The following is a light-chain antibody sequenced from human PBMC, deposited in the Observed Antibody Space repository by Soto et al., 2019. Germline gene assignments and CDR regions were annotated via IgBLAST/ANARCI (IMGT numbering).Light chain of an antibody. J-gene: IGKJ2*01. V-gene: IGKV3-15*01. CDR1: QSVSNN. CDR2: GAC. CDR3: QQYNNWPPVT. Sequence: EIVMTQSPATLSVSPGERATLSCRASQSVSNNLAWYQHKPGQTPRLLIYGACTRATGIPVRFSGSGSGTEFTLTISSLQSEDFAVYFCQQYNNWPPVTFGQGTKLEIK.